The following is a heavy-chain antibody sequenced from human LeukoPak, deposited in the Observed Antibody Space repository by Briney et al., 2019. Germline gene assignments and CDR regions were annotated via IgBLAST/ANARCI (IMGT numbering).Heavy chain of an antibody. CDR2: IAPISGTP. Sequence: GASVKVSCKASGGTFTHYVISWVRQAPGQGLEGMGGIAPISGTPMYAQRFQGRVTITADKSTNTAYMEMSSLTSEDTAVYYCAREGEYYSESGNLVDASDVWGQGTMVTVSA. CDR3: AREGEYYSESGNLVDASDV. D-gene: IGHD3-10*01. V-gene: IGHV1-69*06. J-gene: IGHJ3*01. CDR1: GGTFTHYV.